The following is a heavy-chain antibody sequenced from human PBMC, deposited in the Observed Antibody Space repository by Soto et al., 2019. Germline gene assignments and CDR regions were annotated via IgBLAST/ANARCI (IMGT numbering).Heavy chain of an antibody. CDR1: GFTFSTYA. J-gene: IGHJ6*02. CDR2: ISGSGGNT. D-gene: IGHD3-3*01. CDR3: ASVTISYYYYGMDV. Sequence: PGGSLRLSCAASGFTFSTYAMSWVRQAPGKGLEWVSAISGSGGNTYYADSVKGRFTISRDNSKNTLYLQMNSLRAEDTAVYYCASVTISYYYYGMDVWGQGTTVTVSS. V-gene: IGHV3-23*01.